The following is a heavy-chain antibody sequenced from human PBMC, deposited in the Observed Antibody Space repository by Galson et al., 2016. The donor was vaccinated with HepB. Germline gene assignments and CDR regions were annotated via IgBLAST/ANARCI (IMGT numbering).Heavy chain of an antibody. V-gene: IGHV4-59*08. CDR2: IYYSGST. CDR1: GGSIGRNS. J-gene: IGHJ5*02. Sequence: SETLSLTCTVPGGSIGRNSWSWVRQPPGKGLEWIGYIYYSGSTNYDPSLKSRVTISVDTSKAQFSLKLSTVTAADAGIYYCARGSTGWNGFDPWGQGTLVTVSS. D-gene: IGHD6-19*01. CDR3: ARGSTGWNGFDP.